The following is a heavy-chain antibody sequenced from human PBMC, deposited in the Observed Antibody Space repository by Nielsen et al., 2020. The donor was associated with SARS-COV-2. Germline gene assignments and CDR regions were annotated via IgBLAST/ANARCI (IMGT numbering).Heavy chain of an antibody. D-gene: IGHD4-17*01. CDR1: GFTFSSYD. V-gene: IGHV3-13*01. CDR3: AREKYDYGDYYFDY. J-gene: IGHJ4*02. Sequence: GESLKISCAASGFTFSSYDMHWVRQATGKGLEWVSAIGTAGDTYYPGSVKGRFTISRENAKNSLYLQMNSLRAGDTAVYYCAREKYDYGDYYFDYWGQGTLVTVSS. CDR2: IGTAGDT.